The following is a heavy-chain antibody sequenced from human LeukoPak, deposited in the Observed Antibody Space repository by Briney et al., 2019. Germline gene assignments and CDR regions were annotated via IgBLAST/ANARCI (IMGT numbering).Heavy chain of an antibody. V-gene: IGHV4-39*07. D-gene: IGHD3-10*01. Sequence: SETLSLTCTVSGGSISSSSYYWGWIRQPPGKGLEWIGSIYYSGSTYYNPSLKSRVTISVDTSKNQFSLKLSSVTAADTAVYYCARSTMVRGYHRYYYYYMDVWGKGTTVTISS. CDR1: GGSISSSSYY. CDR2: IYYSGST. J-gene: IGHJ6*03. CDR3: ARSTMVRGYHRYYYYYMDV.